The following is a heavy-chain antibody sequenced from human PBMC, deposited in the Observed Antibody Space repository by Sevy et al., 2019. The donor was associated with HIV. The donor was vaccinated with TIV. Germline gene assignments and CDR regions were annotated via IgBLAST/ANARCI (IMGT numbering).Heavy chain of an antibody. CDR2: IYWDDDK. V-gene: IGHV2-5*02. J-gene: IGHJ6*02. Sequence: SGPTLVNPTQTLTLTCTFSGFSLSTSGVGVAWIRQPPGKALEWLALIYWDDDKGYSQSLKSRLTITKDTSKNQVVLKMTNMDPVDTATYYCAHSRKHSSSWYYPIYYYYYGMDVWGQGTTVTVSS. CDR1: GFSLSTSGVG. D-gene: IGHD6-13*01. CDR3: AHSRKHSSSWYYPIYYYYYGMDV.